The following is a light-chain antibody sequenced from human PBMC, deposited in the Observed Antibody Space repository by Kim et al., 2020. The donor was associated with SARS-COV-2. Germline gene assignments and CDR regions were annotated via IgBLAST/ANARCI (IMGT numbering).Light chain of an antibody. CDR1: VLAKKY. Sequence: SYELTQPSSVSVSPGQTARITCSGDVLAKKYARWFQQKPGQDPVLVIYKDTERPSGIPERFSGSSSGTTVTLTISGAQVGDEGDYYCYSYSAAGEPLLGGGTQLTVL. V-gene: IGLV3-27*01. CDR3: YSYSAAGEPL. CDR2: KDT. J-gene: IGLJ2*01.